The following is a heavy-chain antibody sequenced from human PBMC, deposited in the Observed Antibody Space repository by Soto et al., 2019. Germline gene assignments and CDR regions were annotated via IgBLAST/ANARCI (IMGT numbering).Heavy chain of an antibody. Sequence: ASVKVSCKASGYTFTSYSISWVRQAPGQGLEWMGWLSPYNGNTNYAQNFQGRVTVTTDTSTDTAYMELRSLRSDDTAVYYCATVAGAVPSWGQGALVTVSS. CDR1: GYTFTSYS. J-gene: IGHJ4*02. CDR3: ATVAGAVPS. D-gene: IGHD1-26*01. CDR2: LSPYNGNT. V-gene: IGHV1-18*01.